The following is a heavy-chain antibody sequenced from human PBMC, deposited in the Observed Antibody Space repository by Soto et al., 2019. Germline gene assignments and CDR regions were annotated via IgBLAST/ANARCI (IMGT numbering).Heavy chain of an antibody. D-gene: IGHD2-2*01. CDR3: ARDNPPDIVVVPDAD. CDR2: ISPIRGIA. V-gene: IGHV1-69*08. Sequence: QVQLVQSGAEVKKPGSSVKVSCKASGGTFSSYTISWVRQAPGQGLEWMGRISPIRGIANYAQKFQGRVTITADKSTSTAYMELSSLRSEDTAVYYCARDNPPDIVVVPDADWGQGTLVTVSS. CDR1: GGTFSSYT. J-gene: IGHJ4*02.